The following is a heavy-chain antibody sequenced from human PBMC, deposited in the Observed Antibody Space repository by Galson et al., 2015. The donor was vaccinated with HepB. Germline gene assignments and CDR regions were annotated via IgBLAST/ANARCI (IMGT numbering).Heavy chain of an antibody. CDR2: FDPEDGET. V-gene: IGHV1-24*01. CDR3: ATSAIGYCSSTSCYWWFDP. Sequence: SVKVSCKVSGYTLTELSMHWVRQAPGKGLEWMGGFDPEDGETIYAQKFQGRVTVTEDTSTDTAYMELSSLRSEDTAVYYCATSAIGYCSSTSCYWWFDPWGQGTLVTVSS. CDR1: GYTLTELS. J-gene: IGHJ5*02. D-gene: IGHD2-2*01.